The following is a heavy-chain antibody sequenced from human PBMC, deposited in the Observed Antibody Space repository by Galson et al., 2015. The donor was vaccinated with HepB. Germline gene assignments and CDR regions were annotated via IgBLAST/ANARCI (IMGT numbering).Heavy chain of an antibody. D-gene: IGHD6-19*01. J-gene: IGHJ2*01. Sequence: QSGAEVKKPGESLKISCKGSGYSFTSYWIGWVRQMPGKGLEWMGIIYPGDSDTRYSPSFQGQVTISAGKSISTAYLQWSSLKASDTAMYYCARTVGYSSGWRLLNWYFDLWGRGTLVTVSS. CDR1: GYSFTSYW. CDR2: IYPGDSDT. CDR3: ARTVGYSSGWRLLNWYFDL. V-gene: IGHV5-51*01.